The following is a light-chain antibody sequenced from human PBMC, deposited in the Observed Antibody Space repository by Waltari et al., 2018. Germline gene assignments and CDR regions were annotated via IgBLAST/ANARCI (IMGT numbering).Light chain of an antibody. CDR1: SSGFGSYNL. V-gene: IGLV2-23*01. Sequence: QSALTQPASVSGSPGQSITISCTGTSSGFGSYNLVSWYQQHPGKAPKLMMYEGSQRPSGVSNRFSDSKSGNTASLTISGLQAEDEADYYCCSYAGSSTYVFGTGTKVTVL. J-gene: IGLJ1*01. CDR2: EGS. CDR3: CSYAGSSTYV.